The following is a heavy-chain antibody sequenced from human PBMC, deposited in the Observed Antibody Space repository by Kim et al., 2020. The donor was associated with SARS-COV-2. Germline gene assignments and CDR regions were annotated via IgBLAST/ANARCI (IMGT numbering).Heavy chain of an antibody. CDR3: AKFPAHYDILTGYYPGNAFDI. CDR2: ISWNSGSI. J-gene: IGHJ3*02. Sequence: GGSLRLSCAASGFTFDDYAMHWVRQAPGKGLEWVSGISWNSGSIGYADSVKGRFTISRDNAKNSLYLQMNSLRAEDTALYYCAKFPAHYDILTGYYPGNAFDIWGQGTMVTVSS. D-gene: IGHD3-9*01. V-gene: IGHV3-9*01. CDR1: GFTFDDYA.